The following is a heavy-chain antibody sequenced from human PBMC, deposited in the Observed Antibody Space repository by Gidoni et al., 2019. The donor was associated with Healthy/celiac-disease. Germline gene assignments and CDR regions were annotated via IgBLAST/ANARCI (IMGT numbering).Heavy chain of an antibody. CDR2: IIPIFGTA. CDR1: GGTFSSYA. Sequence: SSVKVSCKASGGTFSSYAISWVRQAPGQGLEWMGGIIPIFGTANYAQKFQGRVTITADESTSTAYMELSSLRSEDTAVYYCARGTLNCYDSSGNFDYWGQGTLVTVSS. D-gene: IGHD3-22*01. V-gene: IGHV1-69*01. CDR3: ARGTLNCYDSSGNFDY. J-gene: IGHJ4*02.